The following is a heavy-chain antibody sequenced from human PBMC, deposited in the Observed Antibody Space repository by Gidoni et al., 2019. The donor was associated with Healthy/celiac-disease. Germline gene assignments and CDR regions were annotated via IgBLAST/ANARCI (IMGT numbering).Heavy chain of an antibody. CDR3: ARDPPYYDSSGYYDY. J-gene: IGHJ4*02. CDR2: ISSSSSYI. CDR1: VLTFSSYS. D-gene: IGHD3-22*01. V-gene: IGHV3-21*01. Sequence: EVQLVESGGGLVQPGGFLRLSCAASVLTFSSYSMNWVRQAPGKGLGWVSSISSSSSYIYYADSVKGRFTISRDNAKNSLYLQMNSLRAEDTAVYYCARDPPYYDSSGYYDYWGQGTLVTVSS.